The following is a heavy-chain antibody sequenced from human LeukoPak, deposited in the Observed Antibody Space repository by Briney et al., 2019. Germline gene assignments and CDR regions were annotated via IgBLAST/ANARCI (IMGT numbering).Heavy chain of an antibody. J-gene: IGHJ4*02. CDR2: IYYSGST. CDR1: GGSISSSSYY. CDR3: ASSVAQYYYDSSGYYPFDY. V-gene: IGHV4-39*01. Sequence: SETLSLTCTVSGGSISSSSYYWGWIRQPPGKGLEWIGSIYYSGSTYYNPSLKSRVTISVDTSKNQFSLKLSSVTAADTAVYYCASSVAQYYYDSSGYYPFDYWGQGTLVTVSS. D-gene: IGHD3-22*01.